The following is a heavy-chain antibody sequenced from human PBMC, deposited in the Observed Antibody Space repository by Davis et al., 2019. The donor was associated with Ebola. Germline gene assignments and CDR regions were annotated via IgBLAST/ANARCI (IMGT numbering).Heavy chain of an antibody. CDR3: AREVGAAGTRGGYCGMDV. V-gene: IGHV3-53*04. CDR2: IYSGGST. J-gene: IGHJ6*02. Sequence: GESLKISCAASGFTVSSNYMGWVRQAPGKGLEWVSVIYSGGSTYYADSVKGRFTISRHNSKNTLYLQMNSLRAEDTAVYYCAREVGAAGTRGGYCGMDVWGQGTTVTVSS. CDR1: GFTVSSNY. D-gene: IGHD6-13*01.